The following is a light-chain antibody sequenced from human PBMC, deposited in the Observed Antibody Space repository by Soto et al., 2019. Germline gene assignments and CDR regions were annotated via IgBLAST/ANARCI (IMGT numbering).Light chain of an antibody. CDR3: QQYNNWPPYT. V-gene: IGKV3-15*01. CDR1: QSVTSK. Sequence: EIVMAQSPATLSVSPGERATLSCRASQSVTSKLAWYQQKPGQAPRLLIYGASTRATGIPARFSGSWSGTEFTLTISSLQSEDFAIYYCQQYNNWPPYTFGQGTKVDI. J-gene: IGKJ2*01. CDR2: GAS.